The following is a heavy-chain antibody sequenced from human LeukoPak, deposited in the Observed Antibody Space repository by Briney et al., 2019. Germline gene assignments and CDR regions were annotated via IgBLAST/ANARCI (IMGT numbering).Heavy chain of an antibody. CDR2: ISAYNGNT. D-gene: IGHD3-16*01. V-gene: IGHV1-18*01. Sequence: ASVKVSCKASGYTFTSYGISWVRQAPGQGLEWMGWISAYNGNTNYAQKLQGRVTMTTDTSTSTAYMELRSLRSDDTAVYYCARVRYDYVWGGINWFDPWGQGTLVTVSS. CDR1: GYTFTSYG. CDR3: ARVRYDYVWGGINWFDP. J-gene: IGHJ5*02.